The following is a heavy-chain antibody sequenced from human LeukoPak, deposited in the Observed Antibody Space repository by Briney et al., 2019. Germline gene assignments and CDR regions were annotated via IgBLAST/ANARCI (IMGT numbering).Heavy chain of an antibody. CDR1: GYTFTHHG. CDR2: ISCYNGDT. CDR3: ARDPSNSSGYHAHFDS. J-gene: IGHJ4*02. V-gene: IGHV1-18*01. Sequence: ASVKVSCKASGYTFTHHGISWVRQAPGQGLEWMGWISCYNGDTMYAQNVQGRVTMTTDTSTRTAYIELRSLRSDDTAMCYCARDPSNSSGYHAHFDSWGQGTLVTVSS. D-gene: IGHD3-22*01.